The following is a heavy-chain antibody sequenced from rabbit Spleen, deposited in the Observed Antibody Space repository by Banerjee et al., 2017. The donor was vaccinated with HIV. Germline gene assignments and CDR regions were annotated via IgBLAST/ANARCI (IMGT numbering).Heavy chain of an antibody. D-gene: IGHD4-2*01. Sequence: QEQLVESGGDLVKPGTSLTLTCTASGFSFSSSYYMCWVRQAPGKGLECIACINAYTGKAVYATWAKGRFTISKTSSTTVTLQMTSLTDADTATYFCARDSAGREDFNLWGQGTLVTVS. CDR2: INAYTGKA. CDR1: GFSFSSSYY. CDR3: ARDSAGREDFNL. J-gene: IGHJ4*01. V-gene: IGHV1S45*01.